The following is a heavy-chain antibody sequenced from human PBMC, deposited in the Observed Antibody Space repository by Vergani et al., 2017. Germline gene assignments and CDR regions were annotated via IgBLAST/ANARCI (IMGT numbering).Heavy chain of an antibody. CDR1: GGSFSGYY. V-gene: IGHV4-34*01. J-gene: IGHJ6*02. CDR3: ARGPKITIFGVVIKYGMDV. Sequence: QVQLQQWGAGLLKPSETLSLTCAVYGGSFSGYYWSRIRQPPGKGLEWIGEINHSGSTNYNPSLKSRVTISVDTSKNQFSLKLSSVTAADTAVYYCARGPKITIFGVVIKYGMDVWGQGTTVTVSS. D-gene: IGHD3-3*01. CDR2: INHSGST.